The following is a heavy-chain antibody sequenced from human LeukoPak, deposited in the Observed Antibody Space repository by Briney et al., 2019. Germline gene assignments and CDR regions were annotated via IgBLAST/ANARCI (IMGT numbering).Heavy chain of an antibody. Sequence: GGSLRLSCAASGFTFSNYGMHWVRQAPGKGLEWVALIWSDGNNKYHADSVKGRFTISRDNSKNTLYLQMNSLRAEDTAVYYCAKTYYYGSGSYYHFDYWGQGTLVTVSS. CDR1: GFTFSNYG. CDR3: AKTYYYGSGSYYHFDY. D-gene: IGHD3-10*01. V-gene: IGHV3-33*06. CDR2: IWSDGNNK. J-gene: IGHJ4*02.